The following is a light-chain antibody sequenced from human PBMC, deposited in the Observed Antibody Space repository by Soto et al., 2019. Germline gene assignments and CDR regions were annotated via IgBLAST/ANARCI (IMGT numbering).Light chain of an antibody. CDR1: QSVSSSY. CDR2: GAS. Sequence: EVVWTECPGTLSLSPGERATLSCRASQSVSSSYLAWYQQKPGHAPRLLIYGASSRATGIPDRFSGSGSGTDFTLTISRLEPEDFAVYYCQQYGSSTWTFGQGTKVEIK. J-gene: IGKJ1*01. V-gene: IGKV3-20*01. CDR3: QQYGSSTWT.